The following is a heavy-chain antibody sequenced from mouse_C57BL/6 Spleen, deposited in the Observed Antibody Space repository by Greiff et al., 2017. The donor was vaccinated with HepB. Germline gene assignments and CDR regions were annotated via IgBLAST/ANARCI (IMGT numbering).Heavy chain of an antibody. J-gene: IGHJ2*01. CDR1: GFTFSSYA. CDR3: ARDADWGYFDY. V-gene: IGHV5-4*01. Sequence: EVKVVESGGGLVKPGGSLKLSCAASGFTFSSYAMSWVRQTPEKRLEWVATISDGGSYTYYPDNVKGRFTISRDNAKNNLYLQMSHLKSEDTAMYYCARDADWGYFDYWGQGTTLTVSS. D-gene: IGHD4-1*01. CDR2: ISDGGSYT.